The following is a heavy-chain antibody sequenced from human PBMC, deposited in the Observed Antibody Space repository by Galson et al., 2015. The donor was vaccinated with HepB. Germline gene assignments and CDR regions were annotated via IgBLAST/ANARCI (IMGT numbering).Heavy chain of an antibody. CDR2: ISAYNGNT. CDR3: ARVVARITIFGVVIISWFDP. CDR1: GYTFTSYG. D-gene: IGHD3-3*01. J-gene: IGHJ5*02. Sequence: SVKVSCKASGYTFTSYGISWVRQAPGQGLEWMGWISAYNGNTNYAQKLQGRVTMTTDTSTSTAYMELRSLRSDDTAVYYCARVVARITIFGVVIISWFDPWGQGTLVTVSS. V-gene: IGHV1-18*01.